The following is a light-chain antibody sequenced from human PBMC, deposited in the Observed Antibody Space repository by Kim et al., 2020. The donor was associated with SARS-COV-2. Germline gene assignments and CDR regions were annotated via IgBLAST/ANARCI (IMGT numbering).Light chain of an antibody. CDR2: GKN. CDR1: SLRSYY. V-gene: IGLV3-19*01. J-gene: IGLJ3*02. Sequence: VSLGQTVRITCQGDSLRSYYASWYQQKPGQAPVLVIYGKNNRPSGIPDRFSGSSSGNTASLTITGAQAEDEADYYCNSRDSSGNRVFGGGTKLTVL. CDR3: NSRDSSGNRV.